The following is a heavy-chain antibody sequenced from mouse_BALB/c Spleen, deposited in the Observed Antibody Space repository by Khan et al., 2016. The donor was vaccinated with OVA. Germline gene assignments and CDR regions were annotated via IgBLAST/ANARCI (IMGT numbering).Heavy chain of an antibody. J-gene: IGHJ2*01. CDR3: ARKNGSDFDY. V-gene: IGHV1-20*02. Sequence: IQLVQSGPELVKPGASVKISCKASGYSFTGYFMNWVMQSHGKSLEWIGRINPHIGETFYNQKFTGKATLTVDESSSTAHMELRSLASEDSAVYYCARKNGSDFDYWGKGTTLTVSS. CDR1: GYSFTGYF. D-gene: IGHD1-1*01. CDR2: INPHIGET.